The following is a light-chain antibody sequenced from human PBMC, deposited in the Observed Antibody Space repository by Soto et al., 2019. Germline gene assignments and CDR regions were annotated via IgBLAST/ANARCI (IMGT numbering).Light chain of an antibody. CDR1: QSVSSIY. V-gene: IGKV3-20*01. CDR2: GAS. CDR3: QQYGSSPRT. J-gene: IGKJ1*01. Sequence: EIVMTQSPATLSVSPGERATLSCRASQSVSSIYLAWYQQKPGQAPRPLIYGASNRATGITDRFSGSGSRTDFTLTISRLEPEDSAVYYCQQYGSSPRTFGQRTKVEVK.